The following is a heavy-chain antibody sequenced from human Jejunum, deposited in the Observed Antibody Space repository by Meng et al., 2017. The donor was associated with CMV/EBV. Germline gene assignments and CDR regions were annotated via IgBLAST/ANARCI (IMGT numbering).Heavy chain of an antibody. CDR1: GFIFEDDA. CDR2: INWNSGSI. Sequence: GFIFEDDAMHWVRQGRGRGLEWVSSINWNSGSIAYADSVKGRFTISRDNGKNSLYLQMDSLRAEDTALYYCVKGLYATGWYAFDYWGQGTAVTVSS. J-gene: IGHJ4*02. CDR3: VKGLYATGWYAFDY. D-gene: IGHD6-19*01. V-gene: IGHV3-9*01.